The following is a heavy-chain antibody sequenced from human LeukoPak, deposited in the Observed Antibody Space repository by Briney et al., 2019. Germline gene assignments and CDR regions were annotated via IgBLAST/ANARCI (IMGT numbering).Heavy chain of an antibody. CDR2: INAGNGNT. J-gene: IGHJ6*03. CDR3: ARDHRPAIRFGWTHMDV. D-gene: IGHD3-10*01. Sequence: VASVKVSCKASGYTFTSYYMHWVRQAPGQRLEWMGWINAGNGNTKYSQEFQGRVTITRDTSASTAYMELSSLRSEDMAVYYCARDHRPAIRFGWTHMDVWGKGTTVTVSS. CDR1: GYTFTSYY. V-gene: IGHV1-3*03.